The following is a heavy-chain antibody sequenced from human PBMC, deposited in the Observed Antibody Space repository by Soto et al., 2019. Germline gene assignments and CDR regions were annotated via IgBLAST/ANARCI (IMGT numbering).Heavy chain of an antibody. CDR1: GFTFSSYA. V-gene: IGHV3-23*01. CDR3: ARDRSYYDSSGSYSPPY. J-gene: IGHJ4*02. CDR2: ISGSAATT. D-gene: IGHD3-22*01. Sequence: PGGSLRLSCAASGFTFSSYAMNCVLQAPGKGLEWVSAISGSAATTHFADSVKGRYTISRDNSKNTLYLQMNSLRAEDTAVYYCARDRSYYDSSGSYSPPYWGQGTLVTSPQ.